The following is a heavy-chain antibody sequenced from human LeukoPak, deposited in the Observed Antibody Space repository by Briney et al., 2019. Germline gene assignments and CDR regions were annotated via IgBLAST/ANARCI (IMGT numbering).Heavy chain of an antibody. J-gene: IGHJ4*02. D-gene: IGHD6-19*01. CDR1: GYTFTSYG. V-gene: IGHV1-18*01. CDR2: IRGSNGDT. Sequence: ASVKVSGKASGYTFTSYGITWVRQAPGQGLEWMGWIRGSNGDTNYAQKLQGRVTMTTDTSTSTAYMELRGLRSDDTAVYYCARAPTTYNNAWGGYWGQGTLVAVSS. CDR3: ARAPTTYNNAWGGY.